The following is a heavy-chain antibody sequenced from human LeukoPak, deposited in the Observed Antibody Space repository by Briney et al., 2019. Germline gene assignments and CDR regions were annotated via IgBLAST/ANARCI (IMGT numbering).Heavy chain of an antibody. Sequence: GGSLRLSCAASGFIFSDYYMGWVRQAPGKGLEWVSYISNKGSSSTTYYADSVKGRFTISRDDAQNSLYLQINSLRADDTAVYYCAKDILAAGLFFDYWGQGILVTVSS. J-gene: IGHJ4*02. CDR3: AKDILAAGLFFDY. D-gene: IGHD6-13*01. CDR2: ISNKGSSSTT. V-gene: IGHV3-11*01. CDR1: GFIFSDYY.